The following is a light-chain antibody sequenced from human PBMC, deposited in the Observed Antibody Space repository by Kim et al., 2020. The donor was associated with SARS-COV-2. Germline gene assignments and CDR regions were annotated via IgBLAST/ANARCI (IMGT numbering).Light chain of an antibody. J-gene: IGKJ2*01. V-gene: IGKV1-5*03. CDR2: KAS. CDR3: QQYNSFPYT. Sequence: DIQMTQSPSTLSASVGDRITITCRASQSISNKLAWYQQKPGKAPKFLIYKASNLESGVPSRFSGSGSGTEFTLTMSSLQPYDFATYFCQQYNSFPYTFGQGTKLEI. CDR1: QSISNK.